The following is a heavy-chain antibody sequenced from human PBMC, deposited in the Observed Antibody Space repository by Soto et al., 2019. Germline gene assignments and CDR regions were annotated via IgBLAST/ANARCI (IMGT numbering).Heavy chain of an antibody. V-gene: IGHV3-30-3*01. CDR1: GFTFSSYA. D-gene: IGHD3-10*01. CDR3: ARDPNPARTGGYYYYGMDV. CDR2: ISYDGSNK. Sequence: QVQLVESGGGVFQPGRSLRLSCAASGFTFSSYAMHWVRHAPGKGLEWVAIISYDGSNKYYADSVKGRFTISRDNSKNTRYPQMNSLIAEDTAVYYCARDPNPARTGGYYYYGMDVWGQGTTVTVSS. J-gene: IGHJ6*02.